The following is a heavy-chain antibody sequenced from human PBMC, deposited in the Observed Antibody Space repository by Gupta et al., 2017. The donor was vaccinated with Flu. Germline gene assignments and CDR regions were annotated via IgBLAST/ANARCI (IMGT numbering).Heavy chain of an antibody. D-gene: IGHD5-18*01. CDR3: ARVWDGDSNDFWLDP. J-gene: IGHJ5*02. CDR2: IRANNGNT. Sequence: QIHLAQSGAEVKQPGASVKVSCKASGNIFTSYGISWVRQAPGQGLEWMGRIRANNGNTYYAQKCQGRVTVTMDTSTSTAYMELRSLRSDDTAVYYCARVWDGDSNDFWLDPWGLGSLVTVSS. V-gene: IGHV1-18*01. CDR1: GNIFTSYG.